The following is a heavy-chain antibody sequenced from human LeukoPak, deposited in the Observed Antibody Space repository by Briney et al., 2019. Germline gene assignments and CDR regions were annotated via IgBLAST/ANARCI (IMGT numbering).Heavy chain of an antibody. J-gene: IGHJ6*03. Sequence: ASVKVSCKASGYTFTGYYMHWVRQATGQGLECMGWMNPNSGNTGYAQKFQGRVTITRNTSISTAYMELSSLRSEDTAVYYCARGSEVPSSGWYPYYYYYYYMDVWGKGTTVTVSS. V-gene: IGHV1-8*03. D-gene: IGHD6-19*01. CDR3: ARGSEVPSSGWYPYYYYYYYMDV. CDR2: MNPNSGNT. CDR1: GYTFTGYY.